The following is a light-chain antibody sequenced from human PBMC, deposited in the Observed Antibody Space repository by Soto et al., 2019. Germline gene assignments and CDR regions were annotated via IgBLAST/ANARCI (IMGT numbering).Light chain of an antibody. Sequence: VVTQPAVTRSEERGEGNESRSRSRPYHYYSSNNRNYLAWYQQRPGQPPKLLIYWASTREFQVPDGFSGSGSGTAFTLTSSSMHAEDVAPDERQQYYGIPRTLGQGTSVDIK. V-gene: IGKV4-1*01. J-gene: IGKJ1*01. CDR2: WAS. CDR3: QQYYGIPRT. CDR1: PYHYYSSNNRNY.